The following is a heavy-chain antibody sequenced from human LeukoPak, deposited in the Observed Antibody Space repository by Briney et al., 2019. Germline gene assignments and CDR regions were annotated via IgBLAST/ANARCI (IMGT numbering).Heavy chain of an antibody. D-gene: IGHD3-16*01. CDR3: ARGGGLDV. V-gene: IGHV3-7*03. Sequence: GGSLRLSCAASGFTFSSYWMNWARRAPGKGLEWVASINHNGNVNYYVDSVKGRFTISRDNAKNSLYLQKSNLRAEDTAVYFCARGGGLDVWGQGATVTVSS. CDR2: INHNGNVN. J-gene: IGHJ6*02. CDR1: GFTFSSYW.